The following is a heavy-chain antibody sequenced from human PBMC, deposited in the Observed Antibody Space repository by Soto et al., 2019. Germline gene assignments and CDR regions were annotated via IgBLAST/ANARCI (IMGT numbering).Heavy chain of an antibody. D-gene: IGHD3-22*01. CDR1: GGSISSGGYY. J-gene: IGHJ4*02. V-gene: IGHV4-31*03. CDR3: ARADSSGYTFEH. CDR2: IYYSGTT. Sequence: SETLSLTCTVSGGSISSGGYYWSWIRQHPGKGLEWIGYIYYSGTTYYNPSLKSRLTISLDLSRNQFSLELNSVSDADTAVYYGARADSSGYTFEHWGQGALVTVSS.